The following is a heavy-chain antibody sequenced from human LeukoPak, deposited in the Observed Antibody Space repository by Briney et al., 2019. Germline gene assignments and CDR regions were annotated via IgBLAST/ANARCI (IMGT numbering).Heavy chain of an antibody. CDR2: ISAYNGNT. CDR3: ARGPSSWPPYYFDY. Sequence: ASVKVSCTAAGYTFTSYVISWVRQAPGQGLEGMGGISAYNGNTNYAQKLQGRVTMTTDTSTSTAYMELRSLRSDDTAVYYCARGPSSWPPYYFDYWGQGTLVTVSS. CDR1: GYTFTSYV. V-gene: IGHV1-18*04. J-gene: IGHJ4*02. D-gene: IGHD6-13*01.